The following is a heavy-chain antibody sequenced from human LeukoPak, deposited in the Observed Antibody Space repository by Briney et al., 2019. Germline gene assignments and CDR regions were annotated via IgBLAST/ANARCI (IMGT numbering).Heavy chain of an antibody. CDR1: GFTFSIYS. Sequence: GGSLRLSCAASGFTFSIYSMNWVRQAPGKGLEWISYIISTGSTTYYADSVKGRFTISRDNANNSLSLQMSSLRAEDTAVYYCATGFWGYCSRNSCPLDNWGQGTLVTVAS. V-gene: IGHV3-48*01. D-gene: IGHD2-2*01. CDR3: ATGFWGYCSRNSCPLDN. J-gene: IGHJ4*02. CDR2: IISTGSTT.